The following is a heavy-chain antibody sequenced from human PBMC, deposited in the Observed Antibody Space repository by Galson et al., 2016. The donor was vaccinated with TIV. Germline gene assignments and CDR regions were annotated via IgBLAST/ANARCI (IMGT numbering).Heavy chain of an antibody. CDR2: IDWDDDN. CDR1: GFSLGTSGMR. CDR3: ARMSAVGGVTDY. D-gene: IGHD3-16*01. J-gene: IGHJ4*02. V-gene: IGHV2-70*04. Sequence: PALVKPTQTLTLTCSFSGFSLGTSGMRVSWIRQPPGKALEWLARIDWDDDNFYSTSLKTRLTISKNPSKAQVVLTMTNMDPIDTATYYCARMSAVGGVTDYWGQGTLVTASS.